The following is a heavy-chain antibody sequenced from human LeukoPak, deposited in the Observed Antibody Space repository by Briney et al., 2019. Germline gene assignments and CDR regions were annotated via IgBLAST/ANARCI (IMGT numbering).Heavy chain of an antibody. D-gene: IGHD3-10*01. Sequence: GGSLRLSCAASGFTFSSYWMSWVRQAPGKGLEWVSYISSSGSTIYYADSVKSRFTISRDNAKHSLYLQMNSLRAEDTAVYYCARDSPGRYGSGSYRFDYWGQGTLVTVSS. CDR3: ARDSPGRYGSGSYRFDY. CDR2: ISSSGSTI. CDR1: GFTFSSYW. J-gene: IGHJ4*02. V-gene: IGHV3-48*04.